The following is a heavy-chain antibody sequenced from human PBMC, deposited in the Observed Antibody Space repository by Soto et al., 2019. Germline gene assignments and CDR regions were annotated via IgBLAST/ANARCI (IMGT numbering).Heavy chain of an antibody. CDR2: ISGSSSNM. J-gene: IGHJ5*02. V-gene: IGHV3-21*01. CDR1: GFTFSSYS. D-gene: IGHD3-3*01. Sequence: GGSLRLSSAASGFTFSSYSMNWVRQTPGKGLEWVSSISGSSSNMYYADSVKGRFTISRDNAKNSLYLQMNSLRAEDTAVYYCAKDPNYDFWSGYSGSGWFDPWGQGSLVTVSS. CDR3: AKDPNYDFWSGYSGSGWFDP.